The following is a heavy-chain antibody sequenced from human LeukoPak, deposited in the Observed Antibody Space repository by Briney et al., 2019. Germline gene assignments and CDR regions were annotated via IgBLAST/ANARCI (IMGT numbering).Heavy chain of an antibody. CDR3: ARGDILTGYYDY. J-gene: IGHJ4*02. Sequence: GDSLRLSCAASGFTFGSHAMAWVRQAPGKGLEGGSAIRGSGGSTYYADSVKGRFTISRDNSKNRLYLQMNSLRAEDTAVYYCARGDILTGYYDYWGQGTLVTVSS. CDR1: GFTFGSHA. CDR2: IRGSGGST. D-gene: IGHD3-9*01. V-gene: IGHV3-23*01.